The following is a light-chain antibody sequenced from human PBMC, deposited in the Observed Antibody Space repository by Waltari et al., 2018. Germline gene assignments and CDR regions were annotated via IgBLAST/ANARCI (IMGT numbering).Light chain of an antibody. V-gene: IGLV2-11*01. Sequence: QSALTQPRSVSGSPGQSVTISCTGTSSDVGGYNYVSWYQQHPDKAPKLIIYDINKRPLGVPDRFSGSKSGNTASLTISGLQAEDEADYYCCSYVGSNIYWVFGGGTKLTVL. CDR3: CSYVGSNIYWV. CDR2: DIN. J-gene: IGLJ3*02. CDR1: SSDVGGYNY.